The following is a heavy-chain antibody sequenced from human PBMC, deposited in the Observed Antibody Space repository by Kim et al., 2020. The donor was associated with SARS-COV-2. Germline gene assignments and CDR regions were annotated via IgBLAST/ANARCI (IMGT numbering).Heavy chain of an antibody. D-gene: IGHD3-10*01. CDR3: ARTYYYGSGSFDY. Sequence: YADSVKSRFTISRDNAKSSLYLQMNSLRAEDTAVYYCARTYYYGSGSFDYWGQGTLVTVSS. J-gene: IGHJ4*02. V-gene: IGHV3-21*01.